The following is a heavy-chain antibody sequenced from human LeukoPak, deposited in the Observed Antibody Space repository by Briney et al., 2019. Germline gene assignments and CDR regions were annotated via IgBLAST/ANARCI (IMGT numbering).Heavy chain of an antibody. CDR3: ARGGYSSGTYFDY. J-gene: IGHJ4*02. V-gene: IGHV1-69*05. CDR2: IIPIFGTA. CDR1: GGTFSSYA. Sequence: ASEKVSCKASGGTFSSYAISWVRQAPGQGLEWMGRIIPIFGTANYAQKCQGRVTITTDESTSTAYMGLSSLRSEDTAVYYCARGGYSSGTYFDYWGQGTLVTVSS. D-gene: IGHD6-19*01.